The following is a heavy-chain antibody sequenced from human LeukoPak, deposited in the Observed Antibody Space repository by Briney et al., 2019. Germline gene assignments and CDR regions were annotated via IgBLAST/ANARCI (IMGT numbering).Heavy chain of an antibody. V-gene: IGHV3-66*01. D-gene: IGHD3-10*01. J-gene: IGHJ4*02. CDR2: IYSGGST. Sequence: GGSQRLSCAASGFTVSSNYMSWVRQAPGKGLEWVSVIYSGGSTYYADSVKGRFTISRDNSKNTLYLQMNSLRAEDTAVYYCARGYYGSGSYYNFPTYFDYWGQGTLVGVSS. CDR1: GFTVSSNY. CDR3: ARGYYGSGSYYNFPTYFDY.